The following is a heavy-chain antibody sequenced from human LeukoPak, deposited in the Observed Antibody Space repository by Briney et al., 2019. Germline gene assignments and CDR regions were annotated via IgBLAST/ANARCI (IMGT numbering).Heavy chain of an antibody. J-gene: IGHJ4*02. CDR3: ARDRMVRTMITFGGVRIDY. Sequence: ASVKVSCKASGYTFSDYVITWVRQAPGQGLELMGWISAYNGNTNYAQKFQGRVTMTTDTSTSTAYMELRGLRSDDTAVYFCARDRMVRTMITFGGVRIDYWGQGTLVTVSS. V-gene: IGHV1-18*01. CDR1: GYTFSDYV. D-gene: IGHD3-16*01. CDR2: ISAYNGNT.